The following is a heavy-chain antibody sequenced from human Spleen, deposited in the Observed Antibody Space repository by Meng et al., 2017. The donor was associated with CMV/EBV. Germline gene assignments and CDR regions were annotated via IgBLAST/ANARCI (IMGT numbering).Heavy chain of an antibody. J-gene: IGHJ4*02. CDR2: INHSGST. V-gene: IGHV4-34*01. Sequence: SETLSLTCAVYGGSFSGYYWSWIRQPPGKGLEWIGEINHSGSTYYNPSLKSRVTISVDTSKNQFSLKLSSVTAADTAVYYCARRLVSSNYDYWGQGTLVTVSS. CDR1: GGSFSGYY. D-gene: IGHD3-22*01. CDR3: ARRLVSSNYDY.